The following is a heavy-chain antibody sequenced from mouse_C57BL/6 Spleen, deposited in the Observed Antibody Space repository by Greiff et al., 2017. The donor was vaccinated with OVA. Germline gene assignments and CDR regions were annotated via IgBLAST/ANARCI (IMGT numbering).Heavy chain of an antibody. V-gene: IGHV1-64*01. J-gene: IGHJ2*01. CDR1: GYTFTSYW. CDR2: IHPNSGST. CDR3: ARFGYDGYYSGY. D-gene: IGHD2-3*01. Sequence: QVQLQQPGAELVKPGASVKLSCKASGYTFTSYWMHWVKQRPGQGLEWIGMIHPNSGSTNYNEKFTSKATLTVDKSSSTAYMQLSSLTSEDSAVYYCARFGYDGYYSGYWGQGTTLTVSS.